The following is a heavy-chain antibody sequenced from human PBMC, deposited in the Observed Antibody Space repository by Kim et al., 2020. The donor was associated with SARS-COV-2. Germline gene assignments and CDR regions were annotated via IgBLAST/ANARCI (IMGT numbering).Heavy chain of an antibody. J-gene: IGHJ4*02. V-gene: IGHV3-15*01. CDR2: IKNKTGDGTT. CDR1: GFTFSNAW. CDR3: TTDCPLDGDSGGY. Sequence: GGSLRLSCAASGFTFSNAWMTWVRQAPGKGLEWVGLIKNKTGDGTTDYAAPVKGRFTISRDDSKNTLYLQMSSPKTEEPAVYYCTTDCPLDGDSGGYCGQGSLVSVS. D-gene: IGHD4-17*01.